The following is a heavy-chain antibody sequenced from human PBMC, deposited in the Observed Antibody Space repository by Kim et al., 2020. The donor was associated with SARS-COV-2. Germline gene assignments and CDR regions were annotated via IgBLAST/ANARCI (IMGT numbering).Heavy chain of an antibody. CDR3: ARDVLPGGIRADY. J-gene: IGHJ4*02. Sequence: YNPSLKSRVTISVDTSKNQFSLKLSSVTAADTAVYYCARDVLPGGIRADYWGQGTLVTVSS. V-gene: IGHV4-30-2*05. D-gene: IGHD2-2*01.